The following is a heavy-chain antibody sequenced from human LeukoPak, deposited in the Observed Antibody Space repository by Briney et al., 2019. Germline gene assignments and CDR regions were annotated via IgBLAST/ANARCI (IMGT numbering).Heavy chain of an antibody. CDR1: GYSFTSHW. V-gene: IGHV5-51*01. CDR2: IYPRDSNT. D-gene: IGHD6-13*01. J-gene: IGHJ5*02. CDR3: AGHPFGAGGAYNWFDP. Sequence: GESLKISCKGSGYGSGYSFTSHWIAWVRQMPGKGLEWMGIIYPRDSNTIYSPSFQVQVTISIDTSINTAYLQWISLKASDTAMYYCAGHPFGAGGAYNWFDPWGQGTLVTVSS.